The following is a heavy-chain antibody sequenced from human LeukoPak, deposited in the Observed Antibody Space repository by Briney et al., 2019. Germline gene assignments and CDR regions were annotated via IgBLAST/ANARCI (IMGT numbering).Heavy chain of an antibody. CDR3: AKSGQDCSGTSCYRDY. D-gene: IGHD2-2*02. J-gene: IGHJ4*02. V-gene: IGHV3-23*01. CDR1: GFTFSSYA. Sequence: GGSLRLSCAASGFTFSSYAMSWVRQAPGKGLEWVSAISGSGGSTYYADSVKGRFTISRDNSKNTLYLQMNSLRAEDTAVYYCAKSGQDCSGTSCYRDYWGQGTLVTVSS. CDR2: ISGSGGST.